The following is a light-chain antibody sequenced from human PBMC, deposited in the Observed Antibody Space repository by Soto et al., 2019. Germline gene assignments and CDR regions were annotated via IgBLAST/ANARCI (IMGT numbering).Light chain of an antibody. CDR2: EAS. Sequence: LTPSPATLFFSLGIRTTQSHKPSQSASSSYLAWFQQRPGQAPRLLIYEASNMATGIPARFSGSGSGADFTLTISSLEPEDFALYYCQQHINCPLTFGGGTKVDIK. CDR1: QSASSSY. CDR3: QQHINCPLT. V-gene: IGKV3-11*01. J-gene: IGKJ4*01.